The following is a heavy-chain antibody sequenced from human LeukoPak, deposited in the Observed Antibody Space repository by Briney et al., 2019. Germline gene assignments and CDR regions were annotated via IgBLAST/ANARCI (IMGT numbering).Heavy chain of an antibody. CDR3: AKGSSSSWYGPLFDY. CDR2: ISGSGGST. J-gene: IGHJ4*02. V-gene: IGHV3-23*01. CDR1: GFTFSSYA. Sequence: PGGSLRLSCAASGFTFSSYAMSWVRQAPGKGLEWVSAISGSGGSTYYADSVKGRFTISRDNSKNTLYLQMNSLRAEDTAVYYCAKGSSSSWYGPLFDYWGQGTLVTVSS. D-gene: IGHD6-13*01.